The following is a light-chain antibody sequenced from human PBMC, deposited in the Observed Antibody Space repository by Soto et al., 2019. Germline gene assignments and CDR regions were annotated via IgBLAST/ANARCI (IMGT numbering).Light chain of an antibody. CDR1: SSDVGGYNY. CDR2: EVS. V-gene: IGLV2-14*01. CDR3: SSYTSSSTLVL. Sequence: QSALTQPASVSGSPGQSITISCTGTSSDVGGYNYVSWYQQHPGKAPKLMIFEVSNRPSGVSNRFSGSKSGNTASLTISGLRAEDEADYYCSSYTSSSTLVLFGGGTKVTVL. J-gene: IGLJ2*01.